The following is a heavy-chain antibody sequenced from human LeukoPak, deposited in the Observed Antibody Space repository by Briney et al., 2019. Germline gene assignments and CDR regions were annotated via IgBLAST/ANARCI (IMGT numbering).Heavy chain of an antibody. J-gene: IGHJ6*02. CDR1: GFTFGDYA. CDR3: SRDLVFMEMAPIYQYYGTGV. Sequence: LPGGSLRLSCIASGFTFGDYAMSWFRQAPGKGLEWVGFIRSKGFGGTTEYAASVKGRFTISRDDSKSIAYLQMNSLKTEDTAVYYCSRDLVFMEMAPIYQYYGTGVWGQGTTVTVSS. D-gene: IGHD5-24*01. V-gene: IGHV3-49*03. CDR2: IRSKGFGGTT.